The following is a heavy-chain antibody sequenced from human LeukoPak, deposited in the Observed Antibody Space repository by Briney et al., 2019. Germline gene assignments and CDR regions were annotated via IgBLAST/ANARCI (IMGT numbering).Heavy chain of an antibody. CDR1: GGSISSYY. J-gene: IGHJ4*02. Sequence: SETLSLTCTVSGGSISSYYWSWIRQPPGKGLEWIGEINHSGSTNYNPSLKSRVTMSVDTSKNQFSLKLSSVTAADTAVYYCARTTDYWGQGTLVTVSS. CDR2: INHSGST. CDR3: ARTTDY. V-gene: IGHV4-34*01. D-gene: IGHD1-1*01.